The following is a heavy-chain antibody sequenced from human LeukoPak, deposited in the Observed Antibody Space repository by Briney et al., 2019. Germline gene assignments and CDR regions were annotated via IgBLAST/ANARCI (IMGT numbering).Heavy chain of an antibody. V-gene: IGHV4-59*08. Sequence: SETLSLTCAVYGGSFSGYYWSWIRQPPGKGLECTGYIHYSGSTEYNPSLKSRVTISLDTSKNQFSLRLTSVTAADTAVYYCAKHGYSIGNGVNFDYWGQGILVTVSS. CDR1: GGSFSGYY. CDR3: AKHGYSIGNGVNFDY. J-gene: IGHJ4*02. D-gene: IGHD5-12*01. CDR2: IHYSGST.